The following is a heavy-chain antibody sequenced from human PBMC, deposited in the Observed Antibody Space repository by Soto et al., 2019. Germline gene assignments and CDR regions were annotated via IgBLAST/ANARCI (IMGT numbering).Heavy chain of an antibody. D-gene: IGHD2-2*01. V-gene: IGHV3-48*03. J-gene: IGHJ5*02. CDR3: SRLHAMGFDP. Sequence: GGSLRLSCAASGFTFSTYEMNWVRQAPGKGLEWVSYISSSGSSIYYADSVKGRFTISRDNAKNSLYLQMNSLRAVDTAVYYCSRLHAMGFDPWGQGTLVTVSS. CDR1: GFTFSTYE. CDR2: ISSSGSSI.